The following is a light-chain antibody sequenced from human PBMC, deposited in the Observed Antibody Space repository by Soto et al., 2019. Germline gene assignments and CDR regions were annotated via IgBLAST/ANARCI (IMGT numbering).Light chain of an antibody. CDR3: QQYGSSPWT. Sequence: EIVLTQSPATLSLSPGERATLSCRASQSVSSSYLAWYQQKPGQAPRLLIYGASSRATDIPDRFSGSGSGTDFTLTISRLEPEDFAVYYCQQYGSSPWTFGQGTKVHIK. CDR1: QSVSSSY. J-gene: IGKJ1*01. CDR2: GAS. V-gene: IGKV3-20*01.